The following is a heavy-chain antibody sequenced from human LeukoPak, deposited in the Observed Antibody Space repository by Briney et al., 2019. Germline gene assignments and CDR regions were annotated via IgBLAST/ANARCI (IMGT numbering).Heavy chain of an antibody. CDR1: GFTFTSYD. CDR2: MNPNNGNT. CDR3: ARARGNWDRLLIRVFDP. V-gene: IGHV1-8*01. J-gene: IGHJ5*02. Sequence: ASVKVSCKASGFTFTSYDINWVRQAPGQRLEWLGWMNPNNGNTGFAQNFRGRLTMTRNTSINTAYMELSSLRSEDTAVYYCARARGNWDRLLIRVFDPWGQGTLVTVSS. D-gene: IGHD2-2*01.